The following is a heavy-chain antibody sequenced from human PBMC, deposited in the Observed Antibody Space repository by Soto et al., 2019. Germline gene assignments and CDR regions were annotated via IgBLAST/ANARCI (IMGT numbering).Heavy chain of an antibody. D-gene: IGHD3-22*01. CDR1: GGTFSSYA. CDR2: IIPIFGTA. CDR3: VRCSAEGSSGYYYSGAFDI. V-gene: IGHV1-69*12. J-gene: IGHJ3*02. Sequence: QVQLVQSGAEVKKPGSSVKVSCKASGGTFSSYAISWVRQAPGQGLEWMGGIIPIFGTANYAQKFQGRVTITADESTSTAYMELSSLRSEHTAVYYCVRCSAEGSSGYYYSGAFDIWGQGTMVTVSS.